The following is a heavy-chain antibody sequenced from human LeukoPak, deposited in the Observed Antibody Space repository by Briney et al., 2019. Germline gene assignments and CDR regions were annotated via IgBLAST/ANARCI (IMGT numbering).Heavy chain of an antibody. CDR3: SRFYSSGWASGAFDI. V-gene: IGHV3-49*04. D-gene: IGHD3-22*01. CDR1: GFTFSDYA. Sequence: GGSLRLSCTTSGFTFSDYAMSWVRQAPGKGLEWIGLIRNKANGGTTEYAASVKGRFTISRDDSKTIAHLQMSSLKTEDTAVYYCSRFYSSGWASGAFDIWGQGTMVTVSS. CDR2: IRNKANGGTT. J-gene: IGHJ3*02.